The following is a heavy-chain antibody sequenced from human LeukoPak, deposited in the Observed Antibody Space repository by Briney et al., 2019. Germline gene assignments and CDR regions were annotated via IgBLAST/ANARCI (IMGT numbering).Heavy chain of an antibody. Sequence: GGSLRPSCAASGFTFSSYGMHWVRQAPGKGLEWVTFIRYDGSNKYYADSVKGRFTISRDNSKNTVYLQTNSLGEEDTAVYYCAKGGIIAAATFDYWGQGTLVTVSS. CDR2: IRYDGSNK. V-gene: IGHV3-30*02. J-gene: IGHJ4*02. CDR3: AKGGIIAAATFDY. CDR1: GFTFSSYG. D-gene: IGHD6-13*01.